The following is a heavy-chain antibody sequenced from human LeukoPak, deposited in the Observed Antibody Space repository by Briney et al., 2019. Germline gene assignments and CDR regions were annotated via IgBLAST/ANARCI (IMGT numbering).Heavy chain of an antibody. V-gene: IGHV4-34*01. CDR1: GGSFSGYY. CDR2: INHSGRT. CDR3: DRGVLGGYYYYCYIYV. J-gene: IGHJ6*03. Sequence: SRTLSLTCAVYGGSFSGYYWSWVRQPPGKGLEGIGEINHSGRTNSNPSLKSRVTISLGTSKNQFSLKLRSVYAALRGLYYGDRGVLGGYYYYCYIYVWGHVTPVSVSS. D-gene: IGHD2-15*01.